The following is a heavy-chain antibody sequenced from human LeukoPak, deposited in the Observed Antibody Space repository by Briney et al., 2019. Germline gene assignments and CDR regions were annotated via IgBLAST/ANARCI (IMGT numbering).Heavy chain of an antibody. CDR1: GGTLNSYA. CDR3: AGKSPARRVDYYYYYMDV. V-gene: IGHV1-69*06. CDR2: LIPILGTA. J-gene: IGHJ6*03. D-gene: IGHD6-6*01. Sequence: ASVKVFCKASGGTLNSYAIRWVRQAPGQGLEWMGGLIPILGTANYAQKFQGRVTITADKSTSTAYMELSSLRSEDTAVYYCAGKSPARRVDYYYYYMDVWGKGTTVTVSS.